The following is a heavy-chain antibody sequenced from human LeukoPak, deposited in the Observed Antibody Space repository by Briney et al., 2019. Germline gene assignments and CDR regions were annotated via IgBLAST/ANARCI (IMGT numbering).Heavy chain of an antibody. D-gene: IGHD6-13*01. CDR2: IYTSGST. CDR3: ARVGRSSSWYYFDY. Sequence: SETLSLTCTVSGGSISSYYWSWIRQPAGKGLEWIGRIYTSGSTNYNPSLKSRVTMSVDTSKNQFSLKLSSVTAADTAVHYCARVGRSSSWYYFDYWGQGTLVTVSS. V-gene: IGHV4-4*07. CDR1: GGSISSYY. J-gene: IGHJ4*02.